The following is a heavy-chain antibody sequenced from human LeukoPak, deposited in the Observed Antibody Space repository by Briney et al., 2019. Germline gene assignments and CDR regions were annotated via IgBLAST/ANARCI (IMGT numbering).Heavy chain of an antibody. CDR1: GFTFSSYG. CDR3: AKDPEMATPTSYFGMDV. CDR2: ISYDGSNK. Sequence: GGSLRLSCAASGFTFSSYGMHWVRQAPGKGLEWVAVISYDGSNKYYADSVKGRFTISRDNSKNTLYLQMNSLRAEDTAVYYCAKDPEMATPTSYFGMDVWGQGTTVTVSS. D-gene: IGHD5-24*01. J-gene: IGHJ6*02. V-gene: IGHV3-30*18.